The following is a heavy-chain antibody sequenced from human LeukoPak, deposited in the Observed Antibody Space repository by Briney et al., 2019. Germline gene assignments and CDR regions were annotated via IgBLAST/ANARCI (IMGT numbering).Heavy chain of an antibody. J-gene: IGHJ4*02. V-gene: IGHV4-59*01. CDR3: ARGLWFGDENPPYFDY. CDR1: GGSISSYY. Sequence: KPSETLSLTCTVSGGSISSYYWSWIRQPPGKGLEWIGYIYYSGSTNYNPSLKSRVTISVDTSKNQFSLKLSSVTAADTAVYYCARGLWFGDENPPYFDYWGQGTLVTVSS. CDR2: IYYSGST. D-gene: IGHD3-10*01.